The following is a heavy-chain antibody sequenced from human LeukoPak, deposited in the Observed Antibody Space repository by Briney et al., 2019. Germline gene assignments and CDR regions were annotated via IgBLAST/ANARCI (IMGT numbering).Heavy chain of an antibody. CDR3: ARSYPVDVVVVPAAPDY. Sequence: PGGSLRLSCAASGFTFSSYGMHWVRQAPGKGLVWVSRINADGTSTTYADSVKGRFTISRDNAKNTLYLQMNSLRADDTAVYYCARSYPVDVVVVPAAPDYWGQGTLVTVSS. J-gene: IGHJ4*02. CDR2: INADGTST. D-gene: IGHD2-2*01. CDR1: GFTFSSYG. V-gene: IGHV3-74*01.